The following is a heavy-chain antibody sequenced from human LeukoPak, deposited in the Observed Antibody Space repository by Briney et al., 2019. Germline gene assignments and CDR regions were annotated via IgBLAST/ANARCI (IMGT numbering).Heavy chain of an antibody. V-gene: IGHV3-30*18. J-gene: IGHJ4*02. CDR2: ISYDGSNK. Sequence: GRSLRLSCAASGFTFSSYGMHWVRQAPGKGLEWVAVISYDGSNKYYADSVKGRFTISRDNSKNTLSLQMNSLRAEDTAVYYCAKGAPTDDYWGQGTLVTVSS. CDR1: GFTFSSYG. CDR3: AKGAPTDDY.